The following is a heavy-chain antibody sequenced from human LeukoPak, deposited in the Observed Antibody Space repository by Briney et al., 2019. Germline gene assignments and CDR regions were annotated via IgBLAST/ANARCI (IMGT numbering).Heavy chain of an antibody. CDR1: GGSISSSSYY. CDR3: ARVPANYYDSSGLAYYFDY. CDR2: IYYSGST. J-gene: IGHJ4*02. D-gene: IGHD3-22*01. Sequence: SETLSVTCTVSGGSISSSSYYWGWIRQPPGKGLEWIGSIYYSGSTYYNPSLKSRVTISVDTSKNQFSLKLSSVTAADTAVYYCARVPANYYDSSGLAYYFDYWGQGTLVTVSS. V-gene: IGHV4-39*07.